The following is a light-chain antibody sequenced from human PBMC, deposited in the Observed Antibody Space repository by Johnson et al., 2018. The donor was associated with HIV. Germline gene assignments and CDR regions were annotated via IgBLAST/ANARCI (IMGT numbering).Light chain of an antibody. CDR1: SSNIGNNY. V-gene: IGLV1-51*01. CDR3: GTWDSSLRGGGG. Sequence: QSVLTQPPSVSAAPGQKVTISCSGSSSNIGNNYVSWYQQLPGTAPKLLIYDNNKRPSGIPDRFSGSKSGTSATLGITGLQTGDEADYYCGTWDSSLRGGGGLGTGSMVCVL. CDR2: DNN. J-gene: IGLJ1*01.